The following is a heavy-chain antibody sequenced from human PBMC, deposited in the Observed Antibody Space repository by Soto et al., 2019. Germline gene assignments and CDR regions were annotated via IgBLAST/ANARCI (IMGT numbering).Heavy chain of an antibody. D-gene: IGHD6-19*01. CDR3: AKQMGWSLDY. CDR2: ISGSGDST. CDR1: GFTFSSYA. V-gene: IGHV3-23*01. J-gene: IGHJ4*02. Sequence: PGGSLRLSCAASGFTFSSYAMSWVRQAPGKGLEWVSGISGSGDSTYYADSVKGRFTISRDNSKNTLYLQMNSLRAEDTAVYYCAKQMGWSLDYWGQGTLVTVSS.